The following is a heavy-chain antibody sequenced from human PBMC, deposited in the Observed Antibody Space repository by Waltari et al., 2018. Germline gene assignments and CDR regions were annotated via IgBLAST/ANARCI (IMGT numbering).Heavy chain of an antibody. CDR2: INHRGST. CDR1: GGSFSGYY. V-gene: IGHV4-34*01. CDR3: ARGPHCSGGSCYSYYFDY. J-gene: IGHJ4*02. D-gene: IGHD2-15*01. Sequence: QVQLQQWGAGLLKPSETLSLTCAVYGGSFSGYYWSWIRQPPGKGLEWIGEINHRGSTNYNPSLKSRVTISVDTSKNQFSLKLSSVTAADTAVYYCARGPHCSGGSCYSYYFDYWGQGTLVTVSS.